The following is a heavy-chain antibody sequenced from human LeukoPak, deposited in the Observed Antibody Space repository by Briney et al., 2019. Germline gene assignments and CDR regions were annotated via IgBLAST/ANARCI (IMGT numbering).Heavy chain of an antibody. CDR2: IYYSGST. D-gene: IGHD3-3*01. CDR3: ARGGHDFWSGYYHF. CDR1: GGSFSGYY. J-gene: IGHJ4*02. V-gene: IGHV4-59*01. Sequence: SETLSLTCAVYGGSFSGYYWSWIRQPPGKGLEWIGYIYYSGSTNYNPSLKSRVTISVDTSKNQFSLKLSSVTAADTAVYYCARGGHDFWSGYYHFWGQGTLVTVSS.